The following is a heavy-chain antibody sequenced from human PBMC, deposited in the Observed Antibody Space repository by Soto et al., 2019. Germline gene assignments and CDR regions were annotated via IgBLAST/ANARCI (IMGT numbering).Heavy chain of an antibody. CDR3: ARDVMYYDILTGYYSFDY. Sequence: QVQLVQSGAEVKKPGASVKVSCKASGYTFTSYGISWVRQAPGQGLEWMGWISAYNGNTNYAQKLQGRVTMTTDTSPSTAYMEMGSLRSDDTAVYYCARDVMYYDILTGYYSFDYWGQGTLVTVSS. D-gene: IGHD3-9*01. CDR2: ISAYNGNT. J-gene: IGHJ4*02. CDR1: GYTFTSYG. V-gene: IGHV1-18*01.